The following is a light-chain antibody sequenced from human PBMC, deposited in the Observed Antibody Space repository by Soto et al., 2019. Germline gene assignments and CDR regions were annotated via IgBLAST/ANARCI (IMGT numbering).Light chain of an antibody. CDR3: QQYGSSLMYT. CDR2: GAS. Sequence: EIVLTQSPGTLSLSPGERATLSCRASQTVSSTYLAWYQQKPGQAPRLLIYGASSRATGIPDRFSASGSGTDFPLTISRLEPEDFAVYYCQQYGSSLMYTFGQGTKLEIK. CDR1: QTVSSTY. V-gene: IGKV3-20*01. J-gene: IGKJ2*01.